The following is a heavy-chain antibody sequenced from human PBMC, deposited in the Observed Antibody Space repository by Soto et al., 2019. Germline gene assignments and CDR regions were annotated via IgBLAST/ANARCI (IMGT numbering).Heavy chain of an antibody. D-gene: IGHD3-22*01. CDR1: GYTFTSYY. V-gene: IGHV1-46*01. Sequence: GASVKVSCKASGYTFTSYYMHWVRQAPGQGLEWMGIINPSGGSTSYAQKFQGRVTMTRDTSTSTVYMELSRLRSDDTAVYYCATTRGVDYYDSSGYYSHAFDIWGQGTMVTVSS. J-gene: IGHJ3*02. CDR2: INPSGGST. CDR3: ATTRGVDYYDSSGYYSHAFDI.